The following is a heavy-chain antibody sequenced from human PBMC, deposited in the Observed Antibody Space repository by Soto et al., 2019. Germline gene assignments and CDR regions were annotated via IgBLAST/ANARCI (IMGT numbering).Heavy chain of an antibody. J-gene: IGHJ4*02. CDR1: GGSISSGGYS. Sequence: QLQLQESGSGLVKPSQTLSLTCAVSGGSISSGGYSWSWIRQPPGKGLEWIGYIYHCGSTYYNPSLKRRVSISVDRSKNQCSLKLTSVTAAEEAVHYCDSGLVTTLHYWRQGTLFKLSS. D-gene: IGHD4-17*01. CDR3: DSGLVTTLHY. CDR2: IYHCGST. V-gene: IGHV4-30-2*01.